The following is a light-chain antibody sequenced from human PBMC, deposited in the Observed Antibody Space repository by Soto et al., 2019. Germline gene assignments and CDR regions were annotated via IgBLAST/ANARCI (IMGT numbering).Light chain of an antibody. CDR2: AAS. J-gene: IGKJ1*01. CDR3: QLYSGSPWT. Sequence: EIVLTQSPGTLSLSPGERGTLSCRASQRVSSNHLAWYQQKPGQAPRLLIYAASTRATGISDRFSGSGSGTDFTLTISRLEPEDFAVYYCQLYSGSPWTFGQGTKVEIK. V-gene: IGKV3-20*01. CDR1: QRVSSNH.